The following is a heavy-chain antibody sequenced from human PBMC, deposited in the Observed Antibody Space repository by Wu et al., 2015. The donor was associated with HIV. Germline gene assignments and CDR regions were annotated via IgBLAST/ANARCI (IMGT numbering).Heavy chain of an antibody. J-gene: IGHJ4*02. CDR3: ARERVDYDSSGYRAHRGHHFDY. CDR2: MNPNSGNT. CDR1: GYTFTSYD. D-gene: IGHD3-22*01. Sequence: QVQLVQSGAEVKKPGASVKVSCKASGYTFTSYDINWVRQATGQGLEWMGWMNPNSGNTGYAQKFQGRVTMTRDTSTSTVYMELSSLRSEDTAVYYCARERVDYDSSGYRAHRGHHFDYWGQGTLVTVSS. V-gene: IGHV1-8*02.